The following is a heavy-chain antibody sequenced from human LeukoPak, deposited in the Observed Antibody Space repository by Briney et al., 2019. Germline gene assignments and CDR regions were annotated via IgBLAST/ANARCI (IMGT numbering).Heavy chain of an antibody. V-gene: IGHV3-23*01. J-gene: IGHJ5*02. CDR3: AKELSSSWYNWFDP. Sequence: GGSLRLSCAASGFTFDDYGMSWVRQAPGKGLEWVSAISGSGGSTYYADSVKGRFTISRDNSKNTLYLQMNSLRAEDTAVYYCAKELSSSWYNWFDPWGQGTLVTVSS. CDR1: GFTFDDYG. D-gene: IGHD6-13*01. CDR2: ISGSGGST.